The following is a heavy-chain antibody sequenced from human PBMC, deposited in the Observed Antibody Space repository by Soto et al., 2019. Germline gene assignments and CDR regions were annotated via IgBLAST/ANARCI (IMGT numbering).Heavy chain of an antibody. V-gene: IGHV4-31*03. J-gene: IGHJ6*02. D-gene: IGHD4-17*01. Sequence: SETLSLTCTVSGGSISSGGYYWSWIRQHPGKGLEWIGYIYYSGSTYYNPSLKSRVTISVDTSKNQFSLKLSSVTAADTAVYYCARVLTMVNYYYYGMDVWGQGTTVTVSS. CDR2: IYYSGST. CDR1: GGSISSGGYY. CDR3: ARVLTMVNYYYYGMDV.